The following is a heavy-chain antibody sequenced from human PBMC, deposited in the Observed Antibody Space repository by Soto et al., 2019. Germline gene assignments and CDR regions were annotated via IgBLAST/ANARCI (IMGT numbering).Heavy chain of an antibody. D-gene: IGHD3-22*01. J-gene: IGHJ6*02. CDR3: ARRRIVDSSGYTRYYYYGMDV. V-gene: IGHV5-51*01. CDR1: GYSFTSYW. CDR2: IYPGDSDT. Sequence: GESLKISCKGSGYSFTSYWIGWVRQMPGKGLEWMGIIYPGDSDTRYSPSFQGQVTISADKSISTAYLQWSSLKASDTAMYYCARRRIVDSSGYTRYYYYGMDVWGQGTTVTVSS.